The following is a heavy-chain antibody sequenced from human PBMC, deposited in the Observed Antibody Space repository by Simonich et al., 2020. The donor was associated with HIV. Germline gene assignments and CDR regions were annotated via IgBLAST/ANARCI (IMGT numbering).Heavy chain of an antibody. CDR2: INHSGNT. V-gene: IGHV4-34*01. J-gene: IGHJ4*02. CDR1: GGSFSGYY. D-gene: IGHD4-17*01. CDR3: ARRHPTTVTTPYFDY. Sequence: QVQLQQWGAGLLKPSETLSLTCAVYGGSFSGYYWSWIRQPPGKELEWIGEINHSGNTNYNPSLKGRVTISVDTSKNQFSLKLSSVTAADTAVYYCARRHPTTVTTPYFDYWGQGTLVTVSS.